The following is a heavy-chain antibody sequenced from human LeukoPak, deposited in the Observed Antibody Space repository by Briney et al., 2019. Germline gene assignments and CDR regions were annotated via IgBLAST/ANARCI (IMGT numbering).Heavy chain of an antibody. J-gene: IGHJ4*02. CDR1: GYTFVSYD. D-gene: IGHD7-27*01. V-gene: IGHV1-8*01. CDR3: TRGPPNWGYDF. Sequence: ASVKVSCKASGYTFVSYDINWVRQATGQGPEWMGWMSPKSGNTGYAQEFQGRVTMTRDTSINTAYMELGGLISEDTAVYYCTRGPPNWGYDFWGQGTLVTVSS. CDR2: MSPKSGNT.